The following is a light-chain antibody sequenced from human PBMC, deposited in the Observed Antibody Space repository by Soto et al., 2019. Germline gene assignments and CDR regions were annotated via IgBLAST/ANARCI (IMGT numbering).Light chain of an antibody. V-gene: IGLV2-14*01. CDR3: SSSISSSTLV. CDR1: SSDVGGYNY. J-gene: IGLJ2*01. Sequence: QSVLTQPASVSGSPGQSITISCSGTSSDVGGYNYVSWYQQHPGKAPKLMIYDVSNRPSGASNRFSGSQSGNTASLTISGLQAEDEADYYCSSSISSSTLVFGGGTKLTVL. CDR2: DVS.